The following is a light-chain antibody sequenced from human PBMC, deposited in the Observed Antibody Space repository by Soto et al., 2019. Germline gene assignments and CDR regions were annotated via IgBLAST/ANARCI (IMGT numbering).Light chain of an antibody. V-gene: IGKV3-20*01. J-gene: IGKJ1*01. CDR3: QQYGSSPGT. Sequence: EFVLTQSPGTLSLSPGERVTFSCRASQGVSRKLAWHQQKPGRAPRLLIYGASSRATGIPDRFTGSGSGTDFTLTISRLEPEDFAVYYCQQYGSSPGTFGQGTKVDIK. CDR1: QGVSRK. CDR2: GAS.